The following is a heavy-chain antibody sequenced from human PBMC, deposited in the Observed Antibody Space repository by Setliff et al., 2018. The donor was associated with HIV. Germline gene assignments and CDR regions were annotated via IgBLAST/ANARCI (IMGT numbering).Heavy chain of an antibody. Sequence: ASVKVSCKASGYTFTTFGISWLRQAPGQEPEWMGSISAHDGKKNYGQKFHGRLSMSTDTSASTAYMELRSLRPGDTATYYCARRRLEYCGGDCYYYYMDFWGKGTTVTVSS. D-gene: IGHD2-21*01. CDR2: ISAHDGKK. V-gene: IGHV1-18*01. J-gene: IGHJ6*03. CDR3: ARRRLEYCGGDCYYYYMDF. CDR1: GYTFTTFG.